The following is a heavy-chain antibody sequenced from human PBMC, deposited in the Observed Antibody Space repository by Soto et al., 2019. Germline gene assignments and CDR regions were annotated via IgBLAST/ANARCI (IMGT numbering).Heavy chain of an antibody. Sequence: ASVKVSCKASGYTFTSYGISWVRQAPGQGLEWMGWISAYNGNTNYAQKLQGRVTMTTDTSTSTAYMELRSLRSDDTAVYYCARDRPESGWYGRWFDPWGQGALVTSPQ. V-gene: IGHV1-18*01. D-gene: IGHD6-19*01. J-gene: IGHJ5*02. CDR3: ARDRPESGWYGRWFDP. CDR2: ISAYNGNT. CDR1: GYTFTSYG.